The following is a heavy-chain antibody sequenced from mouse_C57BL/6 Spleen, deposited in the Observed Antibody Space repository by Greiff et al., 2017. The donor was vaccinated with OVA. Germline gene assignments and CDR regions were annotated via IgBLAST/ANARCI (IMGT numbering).Heavy chain of an antibody. CDR1: GYTFTSYW. Sequence: QVQLQQPGAELVRPGSSVKLSCKASGYTFTSYWMDWVKQRPGQGLEWIGNIYPSDSETHYNQKFKDKATLTVDKSSSTAYIQLSSLTSEDSAVFYGASGVPSMGGFAYWGQGTLVTVSA. CDR2: IYPSDSET. J-gene: IGHJ3*01. D-gene: IGHD1-1*02. CDR3: ASGVPSMGGFAY. V-gene: IGHV1-61*01.